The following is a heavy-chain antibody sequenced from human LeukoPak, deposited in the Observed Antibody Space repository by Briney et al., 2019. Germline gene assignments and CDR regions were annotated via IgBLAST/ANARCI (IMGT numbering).Heavy chain of an antibody. CDR2: ISYDGSNK. CDR1: GFTFSSYG. Sequence: GGSLRLSCAASGFTFSSYGMHWVRQAPGKGLEWVAVISYDGSNKYYADSVKGRFTISRDNPKNTLYLQMNSLRAEDTAVYYCAKMPRYSSGWYRFDPWGQGTLVTVSS. D-gene: IGHD6-19*01. V-gene: IGHV3-30*18. J-gene: IGHJ5*02. CDR3: AKMPRYSSGWYRFDP.